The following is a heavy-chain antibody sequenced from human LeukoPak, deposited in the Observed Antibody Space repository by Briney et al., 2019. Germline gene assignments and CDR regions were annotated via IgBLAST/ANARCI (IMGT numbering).Heavy chain of an antibody. CDR1: GFTFSSYA. Sequence: PGGSLRLSCAASGFTFSSYAMSWVRQAPGKGLEWVSAISGSGGSTYYADSVKGRFTISRDNSKNTLYLQMNSLRAEDTAVYYCAEDASMVTAIKKLHYFDYWGQGTLVTVSS. D-gene: IGHD2-21*02. J-gene: IGHJ4*02. V-gene: IGHV3-23*01. CDR3: AEDASMVTAIKKLHYFDY. CDR2: ISGSGGST.